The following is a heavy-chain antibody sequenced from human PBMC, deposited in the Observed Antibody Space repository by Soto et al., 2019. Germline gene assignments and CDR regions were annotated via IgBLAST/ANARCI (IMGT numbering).Heavy chain of an antibody. V-gene: IGHV3-64*01. J-gene: IGHJ4*02. CDR2: INSNGGST. CDR1: GFTFSSYA. CDR3: ARAGSYYFDY. D-gene: IGHD1-26*01. Sequence: EVQLVESGGGLVQPGGSLRLSCAASGFTFSSYAMHWVRQAPGKGLEYVSTINSNGGSTYYANSVKGRFTISRDNSKNTRYLQMGSLRAEDMAVYYCARAGSYYFDYWPQGTLVTVSS.